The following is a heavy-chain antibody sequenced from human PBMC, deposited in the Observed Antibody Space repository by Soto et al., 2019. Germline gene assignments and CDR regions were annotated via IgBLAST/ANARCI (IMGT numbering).Heavy chain of an antibody. Sequence: SVKVSCKASGGTFSSYAISWVRQAPGQGLEWMGGIIPIFGTANYAQKFQGRVTITADKSTSTAYMELSSLRSEDTAVYYCASYEDTAMFTRYYYGMDVWGQGTTVTVSS. V-gene: IGHV1-69*06. CDR2: IIPIFGTA. D-gene: IGHD5-18*01. CDR1: GGTFSSYA. CDR3: ASYEDTAMFTRYYYGMDV. J-gene: IGHJ6*02.